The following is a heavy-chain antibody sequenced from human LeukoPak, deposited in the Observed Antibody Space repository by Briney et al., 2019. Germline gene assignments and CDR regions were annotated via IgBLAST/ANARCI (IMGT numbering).Heavy chain of an antibody. CDR2: ISYEGSNK. CDR1: GFPFSSYA. J-gene: IGHJ5*02. CDR3: PRDANYGSGRSDWFDP. V-gene: IGHV3-30*04. Sequence: GGSLRLSCEDSGFPFSSYAMHWVRQAPGKRLHCLAVISYEGSNKYYADSVKGRFTISRDNSNNTLYLQTNSLRAEHTAVYYSPRDANYGSGRSDWFDPWGQGTLVTVSS. D-gene: IGHD3-10*01.